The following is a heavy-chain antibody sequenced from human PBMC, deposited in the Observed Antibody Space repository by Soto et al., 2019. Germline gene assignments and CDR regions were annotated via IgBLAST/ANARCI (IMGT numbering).Heavy chain of an antibody. J-gene: IGHJ6*03. V-gene: IGHV4-4*02. D-gene: IGHD2-15*01. CDR2: IYHSGST. CDR3: AIVYCSGGSCYPRYYYYMDV. Sequence: QVQLQESGPGLVKPSGTLSLTCAVSSGSISSSNWWSWVRQPPGKGLEWIGEIYHSGSTNYNPSLTSRVTISVDKSKNQFFLKLISVTAADTAVYYCAIVYCSGGSCYPRYYYYMDVWGKGTTVTVSS. CDR1: SGSISSSNW.